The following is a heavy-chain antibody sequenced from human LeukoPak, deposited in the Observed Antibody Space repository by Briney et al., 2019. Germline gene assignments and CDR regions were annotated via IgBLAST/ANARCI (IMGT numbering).Heavy chain of an antibody. J-gene: IGHJ6*03. CDR3: ARGYYYDSSGYYYAPAYMDV. D-gene: IGHD3-22*01. CDR2: LIPIFGTA. Sequence: SSVKVSXKASGGTFSSYAISWVRQAPGQGLEWMGGLIPIFGTANYAQKFQGRVTITADESTSTAYMELTSLRSEDTAVYYCARGYYYDSSGYYYAPAYMDVWGKGTTVTVSS. V-gene: IGHV1-69*01. CDR1: GGTFSSYA.